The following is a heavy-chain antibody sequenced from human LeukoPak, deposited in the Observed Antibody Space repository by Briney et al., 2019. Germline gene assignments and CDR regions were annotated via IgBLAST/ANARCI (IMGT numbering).Heavy chain of an antibody. Sequence: GGSLRLSCAASGFTFSSYSMTWVRQAPGKGLEWASSISSSSSYIYYADSVKGRFTISRNNAKNSLYLQMNSLRAEDTAVYYRARDWGSSWYEEDYYYYYGMDVWGQGTTVTVSS. J-gene: IGHJ6*02. CDR3: ARDWGSSWYEEDYYYYYGMDV. CDR2: ISSSSSYI. V-gene: IGHV3-21*01. CDR1: GFTFSSYS. D-gene: IGHD6-13*01.